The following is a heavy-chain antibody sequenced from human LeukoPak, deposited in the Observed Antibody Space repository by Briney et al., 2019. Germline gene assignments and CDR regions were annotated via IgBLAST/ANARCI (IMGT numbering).Heavy chain of an antibody. Sequence: ASVKVSCKASGYTFTGYYMHWVRQAPGQGLEWMGWINPNSGGTNYAQKFQGRVTMTRDTSISTAYMELSRLRSGDTAVYYCARAVTIFGVVTPMGYWGQGTLVTVSS. V-gene: IGHV1-2*02. CDR1: GYTFTGYY. CDR2: INPNSGGT. J-gene: IGHJ4*02. CDR3: ARAVTIFGVVTPMGY. D-gene: IGHD3-3*01.